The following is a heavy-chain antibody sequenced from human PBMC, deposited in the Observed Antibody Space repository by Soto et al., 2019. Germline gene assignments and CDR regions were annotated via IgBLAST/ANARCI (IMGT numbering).Heavy chain of an antibody. D-gene: IGHD1-26*01. Sequence: VSLRLSCVVSVFRFGANAMSWVRQAPGKGLEWVSGLSNTGRRTSYADSVKGRFNISRDNSENTVYLQMNSLRVEDTAVYYCATEMGATQGPFDNWGQGTLVTVSS. V-gene: IGHV3-23*01. J-gene: IGHJ4*02. CDR1: VFRFGANA. CDR2: LSNTGRRT. CDR3: ATEMGATQGPFDN.